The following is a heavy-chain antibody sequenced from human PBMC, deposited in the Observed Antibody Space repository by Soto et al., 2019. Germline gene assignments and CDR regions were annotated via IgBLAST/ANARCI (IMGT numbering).Heavy chain of an antibody. D-gene: IGHD7-27*01. CDR1: GFTFSSYW. Sequence: EVQLVESGGGLVQPGGSLRLSCAASGFTFSSYWMSWVRQAPGKGLAWVANIKQDGSEKYYVDSVKGRFTISRDNAKNSLYLQMNSLRAEDTAVYYCARDKFIGIGTGDGVGFDYWGQGTLVTVSS. V-gene: IGHV3-7*01. CDR3: ARDKFIGIGTGDGVGFDY. CDR2: IKQDGSEK. J-gene: IGHJ4*02.